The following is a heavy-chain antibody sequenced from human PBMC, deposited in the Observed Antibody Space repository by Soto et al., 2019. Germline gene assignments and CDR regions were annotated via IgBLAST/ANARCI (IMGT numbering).Heavy chain of an antibody. Sequence: PGGSLRLSCAASGFTFSSYWMSWVRQAPGKGLEWVANIKQDGSEKYYVDSVKGRFTISRDNAKNSLYLQMTNMDPVDTATYYCARILTTEVLDYYYGMDVWGQGTTVTVSS. CDR2: IKQDGSEK. V-gene: IGHV3-7*03. CDR1: GFTFSSYW. D-gene: IGHD4-17*01. J-gene: IGHJ6*02. CDR3: ARILTTEVLDYYYGMDV.